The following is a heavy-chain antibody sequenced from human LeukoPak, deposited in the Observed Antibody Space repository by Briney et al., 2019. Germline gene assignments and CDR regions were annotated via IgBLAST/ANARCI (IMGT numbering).Heavy chain of an antibody. CDR3: AKAANCGSFDY. CDR2: ISYDGNSK. D-gene: IGHD7-27*01. Sequence: GGSLRLSCAASGFTFSRYGMHWVRQAPGKGLEWVAVISYDGNSKYYADSVKGRFTISRDNSKNTLYLQMNSLRAEDTAVYYCAKAANCGSFDYWGQGTLVTVSS. J-gene: IGHJ4*02. CDR1: GFTFSRYG. V-gene: IGHV3-30*18.